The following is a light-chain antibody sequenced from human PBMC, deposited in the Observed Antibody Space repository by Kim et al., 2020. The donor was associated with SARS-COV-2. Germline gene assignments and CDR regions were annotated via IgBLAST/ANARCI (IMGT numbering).Light chain of an antibody. J-gene: IGLJ2*01. V-gene: IGLV1-51*01. CDR1: NSNIGRNH. Sequence: QSELTQPPSVSAAPGQDVTISCSGSNSNIGRNHVAWYQQFPGTAPKLLIFDNNKRPSGIPDRFSGSRSGPSATLVITGLQTGDDADYYCGTWDGSLNVALFGGGTKVTVL. CDR3: GTWDGSLNVAL. CDR2: DNN.